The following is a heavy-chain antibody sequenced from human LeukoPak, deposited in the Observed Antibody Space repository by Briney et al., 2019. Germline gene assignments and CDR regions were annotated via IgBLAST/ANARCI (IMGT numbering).Heavy chain of an antibody. Sequence: SETLSLTCTVSGASISSYYWSWIRRPPGKGLEWIGFSYTSGSTNYNPSLKSRVTVSVDTSKNQFSLKLSSVTAADTAVYYCARRNYYYYYMDVWGKGTTVTVSS. J-gene: IGHJ6*03. V-gene: IGHV4-4*09. CDR1: GASISSYY. CDR3: ARRNYYYYYMDV. CDR2: SYTSGST.